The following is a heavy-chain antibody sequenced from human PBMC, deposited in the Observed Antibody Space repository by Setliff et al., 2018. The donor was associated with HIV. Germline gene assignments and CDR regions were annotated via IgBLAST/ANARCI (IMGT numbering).Heavy chain of an antibody. D-gene: IGHD6-6*01. Sequence: ASVKVSCKTSGGTFSIFSITWVRQAPGQRPEWMGWINLENFYTKYSQNFQGRVTITTETSATTAYMELSSLKSEDTAVYYCARDPTGGAARFDYWGQGTLVTVSS. CDR2: INLENFYT. J-gene: IGHJ4*02. V-gene: IGHV1-3*01. CDR1: GGTFSIFS. CDR3: ARDPTGGAARFDY.